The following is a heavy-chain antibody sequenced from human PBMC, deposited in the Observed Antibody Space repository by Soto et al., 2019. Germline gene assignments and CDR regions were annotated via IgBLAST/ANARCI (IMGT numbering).Heavy chain of an antibody. V-gene: IGHV3-48*02. D-gene: IGHD3-22*01. CDR2: ISSSSSTI. J-gene: IGHJ3*02. CDR1: GFTFSSYS. CDR3: AKVAHYYDSRDI. Sequence: PGGSLRLSCAASGFTFSSYSMNWVRQAPGKGLEWVSYISSSSSTIYYADSVKGRFTISRDNAKNSLYLQMNSLRDEDTAVYYCAKVAHYYDSRDIWGQGTMVTVSS.